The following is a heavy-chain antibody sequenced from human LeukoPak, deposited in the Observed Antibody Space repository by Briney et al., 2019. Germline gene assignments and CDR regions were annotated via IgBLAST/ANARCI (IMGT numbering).Heavy chain of an antibody. CDR1: GFSFSTYS. CDR2: INDRSSFI. V-gene: IGHV3-21*01. D-gene: IGHD1-26*01. CDR3: ARARDPHPPAASSGSYSPDAASV. Sequence: GGSLRLSCAASGFSFSTYSMNWVRQAPGKGLEWISSINDRSSFIFYADSVKGRFTISRDNAKNALFLHMTSLRAEDTAVYYCARARDPHPPAASSGSYSPDAASVWGQGTLVTVSS. J-gene: IGHJ4*02.